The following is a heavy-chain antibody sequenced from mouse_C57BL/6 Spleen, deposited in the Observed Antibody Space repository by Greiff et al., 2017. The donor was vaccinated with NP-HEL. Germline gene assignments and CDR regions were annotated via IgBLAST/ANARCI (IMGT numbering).Heavy chain of an antibody. J-gene: IGHJ3*01. V-gene: IGHV3-6*01. CDR3: ASGDGATEWFAY. D-gene: IGHD1-1*01. CDR2: ISYDGSN. CDR1: GYSITSGYY. Sequence: EVKLQESGPGLVKPSQSLSLTCSVTGYSITSGYYWNWIRQFPGNKLEWMGYISYDGSNNYNPSLKNRISITRDTSKNQFFLKLNSVTTEDTATYYCASGDGATEWFAYWGQGTLVTVSA.